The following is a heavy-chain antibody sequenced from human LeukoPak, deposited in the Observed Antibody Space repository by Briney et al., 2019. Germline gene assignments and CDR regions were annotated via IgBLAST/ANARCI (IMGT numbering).Heavy chain of an antibody. CDR1: GFTFSSYE. D-gene: IGHD3-10*01. Sequence: GGSLRLSCAASGFTFSSYEMNWVRQAPGKGLEWVSYISSSGSTIYYADSVKGRFTISRDNAKNSLYLQMNSLRAEDTAVYYCARVYGSGSSLDYYYYYYMDVWGKGTTVTISS. CDR2: ISSSGSTI. V-gene: IGHV3-48*03. CDR3: ARVYGSGSSLDYYYYYYMDV. J-gene: IGHJ6*03.